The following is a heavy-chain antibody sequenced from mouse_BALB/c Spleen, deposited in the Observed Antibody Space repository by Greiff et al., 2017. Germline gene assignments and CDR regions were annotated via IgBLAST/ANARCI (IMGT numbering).Heavy chain of an antibody. Sequence: GVEWVAYISSGSSTIYYADTVKGRFTISRDNPKNTLFLQMTSLRSEDTAMYYCARSGGNWFAYWGQGTLVTVSA. CDR2: ISSGSSTI. CDR3: ARSGGNWFAY. V-gene: IGHV5-17*02. J-gene: IGHJ3*01. D-gene: IGHD2-1*01.